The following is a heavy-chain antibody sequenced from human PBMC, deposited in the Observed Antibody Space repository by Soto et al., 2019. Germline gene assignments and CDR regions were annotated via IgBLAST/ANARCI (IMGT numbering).Heavy chain of an antibody. CDR1: GFIFSNAW. CDR3: TTDDPINRY. J-gene: IGHJ4*02. V-gene: IGHV3-15*01. CDR2: IKSKTNGGTT. Sequence: EVQVVESGGGLVRPGGSLRLSCAASGFIFSNAWMSWVRQAPGKGLEWVGRIKSKTNGGTTDYAAPVRGRFSISRDDSKNTLYLQMNILKTEDTAVYYCTTDDPINRYWGQGTLVTVSS.